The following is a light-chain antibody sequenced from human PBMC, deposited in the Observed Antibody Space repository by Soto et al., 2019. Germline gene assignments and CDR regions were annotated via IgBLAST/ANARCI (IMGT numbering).Light chain of an antibody. CDR1: QSISDT. J-gene: IGKJ3*01. V-gene: IGKV3-20*01. CDR3: QQYGSSPRIT. CDR2: GAS. Sequence: EIGVTQSPATLSVSPGGRATLSCRASQSISDTLAWYQQKPGQAPRLLIYGASSRATGIPDRFSGSGSGTDFTLTISRLEPEDFAVYYCQQYGSSPRITFGPGTKVDI.